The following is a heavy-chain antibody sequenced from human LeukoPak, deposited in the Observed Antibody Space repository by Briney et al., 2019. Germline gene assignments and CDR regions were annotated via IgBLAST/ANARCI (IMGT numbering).Heavy chain of an antibody. CDR3: ARAPRSSSWYSFDY. CDR1: GGSFSGYY. CDR2: INHSGST. D-gene: IGHD6-13*01. V-gene: IGHV4-34*01. Sequence: SETLSLTCAVYGGSFSGYYWSWIRQPPGKGLEWIGEINHSGSTNYNPSLKSRVTISVDTSKNQFSLKLSSATAADTAVYYCARAPRSSSWYSFDYWGQGTLVTVSS. J-gene: IGHJ4*02.